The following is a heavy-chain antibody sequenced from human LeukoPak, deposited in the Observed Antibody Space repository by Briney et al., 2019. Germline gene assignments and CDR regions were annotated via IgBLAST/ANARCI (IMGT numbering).Heavy chain of an antibody. Sequence: GGSLRLSCAASGFTVSRNSMNWVRQAPGKALEWISSISSSSTYIYYADSLKGRFTISRDNAKNSVSLQMNSLRAEDTAVYYCARDYGSGTHYLGFDPWGQGTLVTVSS. D-gene: IGHD3-10*01. CDR1: GFTVSRNS. CDR3: ARDYGSGTHYLGFDP. V-gene: IGHV3-21*01. CDR2: ISSSSTYI. J-gene: IGHJ5*02.